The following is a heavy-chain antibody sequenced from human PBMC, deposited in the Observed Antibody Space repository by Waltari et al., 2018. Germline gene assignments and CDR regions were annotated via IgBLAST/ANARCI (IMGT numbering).Heavy chain of an antibody. CDR2: IYSTGYT. Sequence: QVHLRESGPGLVKPSETLFLTCNVSSDSFTTSYWPWIRQSAGMRLEWIGRIYSTGYTRYNPSLESRVTISIDTSQNQISLRLTSVTVADTAVYFCARDRIAVSGSPPLSYNWFDFWGQGTRVAVSS. V-gene: IGHV4-4*07. D-gene: IGHD6-19*01. J-gene: IGHJ5*01. CDR1: SDSFTTSY. CDR3: ARDRIAVSGSPPLSYNWFDF.